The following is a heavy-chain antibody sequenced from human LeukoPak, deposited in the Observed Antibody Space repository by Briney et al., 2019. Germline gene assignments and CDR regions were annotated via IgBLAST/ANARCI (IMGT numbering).Heavy chain of an antibody. V-gene: IGHV3-21*01. D-gene: IGHD6-19*01. Sequence: GGSLRLSCAASGFTFSSYSMNWVRQAPGKGLEWVSSISSSSSYIYYADSVKGRFTISRDNAKNSLYLQMNSLRAEDTAVYYCARGSQIAVGAFDIWGQGTMVTVSP. CDR2: ISSSSSYI. J-gene: IGHJ3*02. CDR1: GFTFSSYS. CDR3: ARGSQIAVGAFDI.